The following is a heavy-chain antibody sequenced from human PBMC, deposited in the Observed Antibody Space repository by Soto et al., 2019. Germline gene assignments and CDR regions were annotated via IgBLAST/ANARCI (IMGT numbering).Heavy chain of an antibody. CDR1: GFTFSSYW. CDR3: ARGGRSYDFSDYYYYGMDV. J-gene: IGHJ6*02. V-gene: IGHV3-74*01. Sequence: GESLKISCAASGFTFSSYWMHWVRQAPGKGLVWVSRINSDGSSTSYADSVKGRFTISRDNAKNTLYLQMNSLRAEDTAVYYCARGGRSYDFSDYYYYGMDVWGQGTTVTVSS. D-gene: IGHD3-3*01. CDR2: INSDGSST.